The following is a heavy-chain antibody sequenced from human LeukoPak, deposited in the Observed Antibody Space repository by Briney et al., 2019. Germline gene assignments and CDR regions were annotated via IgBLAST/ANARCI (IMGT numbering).Heavy chain of an antibody. Sequence: GGSLRLSCAASGFTFSDYYMSWIRQAPGKGLEWVSYISSSGSTIYYADPVKGRFTISRDNAKNELYLQMNSLRAEDTAVYYCAREDSSSSGDYWGQGTLVTVSS. J-gene: IGHJ4*02. D-gene: IGHD6-6*01. CDR2: ISSSGSTI. CDR3: AREDSSSSGDY. CDR1: GFTFSDYY. V-gene: IGHV3-11*01.